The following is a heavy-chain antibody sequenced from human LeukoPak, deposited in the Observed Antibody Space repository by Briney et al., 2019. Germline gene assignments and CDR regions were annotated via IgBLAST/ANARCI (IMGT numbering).Heavy chain of an antibody. Sequence: GASVKVSCKASGYTFTNYAMHWVRQAPGQRLEWMGWINADNGNTKYSQKFQGRVTVTRDTSASTAYMELSSLRSEDTAVYYCARAIYCSSTSCYYLPYYYGMDVWGKGTTVTVSS. V-gene: IGHV1-3*01. CDR1: GYTFTNYA. D-gene: IGHD2-2*01. J-gene: IGHJ6*04. CDR2: INADNGNT. CDR3: ARAIYCSSTSCYYLPYYYGMDV.